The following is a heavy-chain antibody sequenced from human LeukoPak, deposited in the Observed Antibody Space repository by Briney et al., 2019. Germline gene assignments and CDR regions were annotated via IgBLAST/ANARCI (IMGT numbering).Heavy chain of an antibody. V-gene: IGHV3-30*02. CDR3: ANKESWFDP. CDR2: IRYDGSST. Sequence: GGSLRLSCAASGFTFSSYWMSWVRQAPGKGLDWVAFIRYDGSSTFYADSVKGRFTISRDNFNNTLYLQMNSLRSEDTGVYYCANKESWFDPWGQGTLVIVSS. CDR1: GFTFSSYW. J-gene: IGHJ5*02.